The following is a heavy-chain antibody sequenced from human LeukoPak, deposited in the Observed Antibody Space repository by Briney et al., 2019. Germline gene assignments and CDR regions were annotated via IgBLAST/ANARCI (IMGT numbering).Heavy chain of an antibody. CDR3: AKDRPTYYGSNGHYYKLNGDC. J-gene: IGHJ4*02. D-gene: IGHD3-22*01. CDR1: RFTFNSYD. V-gene: IGHV3-23*01. Sequence: EVSLRLSCAASRFTFNSYDMRWLPQAPGKELKGGSYITSSGANTDYADSVKGRFTISRDNSDNTLYLQMNSLRAEDTAVYYCAKDRPTYYGSNGHYYKLNGDCWGQGTLVTVSS. CDR2: ITSSGANT.